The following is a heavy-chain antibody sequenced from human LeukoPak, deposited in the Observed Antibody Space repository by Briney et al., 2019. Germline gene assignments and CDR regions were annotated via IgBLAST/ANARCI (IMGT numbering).Heavy chain of an antibody. J-gene: IGHJ4*02. V-gene: IGHV3-7*03. CDR3: ARDKSYGDSEDY. D-gene: IGHD4-17*01. CDR2: IKQDGREK. CDR1: GFIFSNYW. Sequence: GGSLRLSCSASGFIFSNYWMSWVRQAPGNGLEWVANIKQDGREKYYVDSVKGRFTISRDNAKNSLSLQMNSLRAGDTAVYYCARDKSYGDSEDYWGQGTLVTVSS.